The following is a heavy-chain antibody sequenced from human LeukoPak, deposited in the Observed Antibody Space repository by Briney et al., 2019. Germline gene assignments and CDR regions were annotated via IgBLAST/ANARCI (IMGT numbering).Heavy chain of an antibody. CDR3: ARGNWNYPFDY. V-gene: IGHV3-53*01. CDR2: IHSGGST. CDR1: GFTVSSNY. D-gene: IGHD1-7*01. J-gene: IGHJ4*02. Sequence: PGGSLRLSCAASGFTVSSNYMRWVRQAPGKGLEWVSVIHSGGSTYYADSVKGRFTISRDISKNTVYLQMNSLSAEDTAVYYCARGNWNYPFDYWGQGTLVTVSS.